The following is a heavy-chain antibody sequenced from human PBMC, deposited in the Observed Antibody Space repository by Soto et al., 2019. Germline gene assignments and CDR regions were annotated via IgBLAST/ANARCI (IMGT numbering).Heavy chain of an antibody. Sequence: ASVKVSCKASGGTFTSYAMHWVRQAPGQRLEWMGWINAGNGNTKYSQKFQGRVTITRDTSASTAYMELSSLRSEDTAVYYCARELNSRVAPSYGMDVWGQGTTVTVSS. V-gene: IGHV1-3*01. CDR1: GGTFTSYA. CDR2: INAGNGNT. J-gene: IGHJ6*02. D-gene: IGHD2-21*01. CDR3: ARELNSRVAPSYGMDV.